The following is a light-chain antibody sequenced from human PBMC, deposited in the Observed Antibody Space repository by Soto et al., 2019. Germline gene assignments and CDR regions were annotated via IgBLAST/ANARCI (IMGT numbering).Light chain of an antibody. J-gene: IGKJ3*01. CDR1: QSVSSY. Sequence: EIVLTQSPATLSLSPGERATLSCRASQSVSSYLAWYQQKPGQAPRLLIYDASNRATGIPARFSGSGSGTDFTLTISSLEPEDFAVYYCQQRSNWPPEFTFGPGPKWISN. V-gene: IGKV3-11*01. CDR2: DAS. CDR3: QQRSNWPPEFT.